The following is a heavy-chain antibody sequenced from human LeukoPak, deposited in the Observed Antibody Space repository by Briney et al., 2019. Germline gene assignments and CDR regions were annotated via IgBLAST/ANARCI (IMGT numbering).Heavy chain of an antibody. J-gene: IGHJ6*02. CDR1: DGSFSGYY. CDR3: ARGGMIVVPIKARGMDV. Sequence: SETLSLTCAVYDGSFSGYYWSWIRQPPGKGLEWIGEINHSGSTNYNPSLKSRVTISVDTSKKQVSLRLSSVTAADTAVYYCARGGMIVVPIKARGMDVWGQGTTVTVSS. V-gene: IGHV4-34*01. D-gene: IGHD3-22*01. CDR2: INHSGST.